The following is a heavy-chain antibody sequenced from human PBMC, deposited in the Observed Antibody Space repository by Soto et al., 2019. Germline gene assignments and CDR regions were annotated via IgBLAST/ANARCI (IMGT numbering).Heavy chain of an antibody. J-gene: IGHJ6*03. D-gene: IGHD3-10*01. CDR3: AKDNHYGSGSYPILGPYYYYMDV. CDR1: GFTFSSYA. Sequence: GGSLRLSCAASGFTFSSYAMSWVRQAPGKGLEWVSAISGSGGSTYYADSVKGRFTISRDNSKNTLYLQMNSLRAEDTAVYYCAKDNHYGSGSYPILGPYYYYMDVWGKGTTVTVSS. CDR2: ISGSGGST. V-gene: IGHV3-23*01.